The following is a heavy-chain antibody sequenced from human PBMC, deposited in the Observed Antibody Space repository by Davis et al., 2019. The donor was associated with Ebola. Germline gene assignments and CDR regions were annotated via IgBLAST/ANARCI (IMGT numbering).Heavy chain of an antibody. CDR1: GFMFSSYA. CDR2: ITNNGGST. Sequence: GGSLRLSCSVSGFMFSSYAMHWVRQAPGTGLQYVSGITNNGGSTYYADSVKGRFIISRDNSTNTLYLQMSSLRIEDTAVYYCVKGSITMTVVVYFDLWGQGTLVTVSS. J-gene: IGHJ4*02. CDR3: VKGSITMTVVVYFDL. D-gene: IGHD3-22*01. V-gene: IGHV3-64D*06.